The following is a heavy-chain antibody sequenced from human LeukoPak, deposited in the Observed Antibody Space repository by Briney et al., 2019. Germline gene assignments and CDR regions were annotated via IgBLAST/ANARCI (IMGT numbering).Heavy chain of an antibody. D-gene: IGHD3-10*01. CDR1: GFTFSSYS. Sequence: GGSLRLSCAASGFTFSSYSMNWVRQAPGKGLEWVSSISSSSSYIYYADSVKGRFTISRDNSKNTLYLQMNSLRAEDTAVYYCAKDLGRFGTTFDYWGQGTLVTVSS. J-gene: IGHJ4*02. CDR3: AKDLGRFGTTFDY. V-gene: IGHV3-21*01. CDR2: ISSSSSYI.